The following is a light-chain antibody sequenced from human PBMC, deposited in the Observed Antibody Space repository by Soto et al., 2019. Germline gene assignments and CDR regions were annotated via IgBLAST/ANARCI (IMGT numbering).Light chain of an antibody. CDR3: QKFDSAPWT. CDR2: AAS. J-gene: IGKJ1*01. V-gene: IGKV1-27*01. Sequence: DIQMTQSPSSLSASVGDRATITCRASQGIRDHLVWYQQKPGKVPKLLIYAASTLQSGVPSRFSGSGSGTDFTLTISSLQPEDVATYYCQKFDSAPWTFGQGTKVEIK. CDR1: QGIRDH.